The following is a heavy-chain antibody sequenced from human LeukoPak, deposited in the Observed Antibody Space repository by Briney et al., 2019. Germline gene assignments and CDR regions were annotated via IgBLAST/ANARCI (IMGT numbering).Heavy chain of an antibody. V-gene: IGHV3-11*04. Sequence: GGSLRLSCTTSGFIFRDYYMIWIRQAPGRGLECISYISPVGDTIYYADSVKGRFTVSRDDSKNTLYLQMNSLRGDDTAVYYCARILDSAWGELGYWGQGTLVTVSS. CDR2: ISPVGDTI. D-gene: IGHD6-19*01. J-gene: IGHJ4*02. CDR1: GFIFRDYY. CDR3: ARILDSAWGELGY.